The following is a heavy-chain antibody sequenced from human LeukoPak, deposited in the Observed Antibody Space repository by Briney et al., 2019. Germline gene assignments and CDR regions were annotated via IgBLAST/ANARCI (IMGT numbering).Heavy chain of an antibody. D-gene: IGHD4-17*01. CDR3: AKDTDYGDHTVDS. CDR2: ISYDGSNK. Sequence: GRSLRLSCAASGFTFNSYGMHWVRQAPGKGLEWVTIISYDGSNKYYVDSVKGRFTISRDNSKNTLYLQMNSLRTEDTAVYYCAKDTDYGDHTVDSWGQGTLVTVSS. J-gene: IGHJ4*02. V-gene: IGHV3-30*18. CDR1: GFTFNSYG.